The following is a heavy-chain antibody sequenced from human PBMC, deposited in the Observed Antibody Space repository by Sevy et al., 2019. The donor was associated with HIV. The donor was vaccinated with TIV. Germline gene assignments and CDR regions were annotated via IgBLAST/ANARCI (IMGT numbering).Heavy chain of an antibody. D-gene: IGHD3-10*01. CDR3: ARRGAGPAFDV. CDR1: GGSIISSTYY. CDR2: VYYSGST. V-gene: IGHV4-39*02. J-gene: IGHJ3*01. Sequence: SETLSLTCTVSGGSIISSTYYWGWIRQPPGKGREWIGSVYYSGSTYYNPSLRSRVTISVDMFKDHFSLKLSSVTAADTAVYYCARRGAGPAFDVWGQGTMVTASS.